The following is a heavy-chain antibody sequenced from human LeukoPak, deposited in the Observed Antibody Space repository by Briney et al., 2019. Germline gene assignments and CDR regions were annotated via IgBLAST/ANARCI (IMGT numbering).Heavy chain of an antibody. CDR2: IRYDGSNK. J-gene: IGHJ4*02. Sequence: GGSLRLSCAASGFTFSSYGMHWVRQAPGKGLEWVAFIRYDGSNKYYADSVKGRFTISRDNSKNSLYLQMNSLRAEDTAVYYCARDNDLLRYFDWPLDYWGQGTLVTVSS. V-gene: IGHV3-30*02. D-gene: IGHD3-9*01. CDR1: GFTFSSYG. CDR3: ARDNDLLRYFDWPLDY.